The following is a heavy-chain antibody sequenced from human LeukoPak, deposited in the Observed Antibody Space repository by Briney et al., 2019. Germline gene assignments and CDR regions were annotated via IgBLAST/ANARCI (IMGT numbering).Heavy chain of an antibody. V-gene: IGHV3-64*01. CDR1: GSTFSSYA. Sequence: PGGSLRLSCAASGSTFSSYAMHWVRQAPGKGLEYVSAISSNGGSTYYANSVKGRFTISRDNSKNTLYLQMGSLRAEDMAVYYCATHHTSCYECGDDYYYYYMDVWGKGTTVTISS. CDR2: ISSNGGST. CDR3: ATHHTSCYECGDDYYYYYMDV. J-gene: IGHJ6*03. D-gene: IGHD2-2*01.